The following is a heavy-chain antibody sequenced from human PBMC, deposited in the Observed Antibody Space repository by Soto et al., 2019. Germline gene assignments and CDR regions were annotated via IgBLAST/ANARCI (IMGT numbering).Heavy chain of an antibody. J-gene: IGHJ1*01. CDR3: AKDRLQQLVYFQH. D-gene: IGHD6-13*01. V-gene: IGHV3-23*01. Sequence: EVQLLESGGGLVQPGGSLRLSCAASGFTFSSYAMSWVRQAPGKGLECVSAISGSGGSTYYADSVKGRFTISRDNAKNTLHLQMNSLRAADTAVYYCAKDRLQQLVYFQHWGQGTLVTVSS. CDR1: GFTFSSYA. CDR2: ISGSGGST.